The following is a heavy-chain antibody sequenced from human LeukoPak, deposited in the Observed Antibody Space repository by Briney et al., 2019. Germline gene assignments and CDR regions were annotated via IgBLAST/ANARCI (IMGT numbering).Heavy chain of an antibody. Sequence: GGSLRLSCAASGFTFGSYAMSWVRQAPGKGLEWVSAIVGGGESTFYADSLRGRFTISRDNSKNMVDLQMNSLRAEDTAVYYCSKTDSYGARGPGYFDYWSQGTLVTVSS. D-gene: IGHD4/OR15-4a*01. V-gene: IGHV3-23*01. CDR3: SKTDSYGARGPGYFDY. J-gene: IGHJ4*02. CDR2: IVGGGEST. CDR1: GFTFGSYA.